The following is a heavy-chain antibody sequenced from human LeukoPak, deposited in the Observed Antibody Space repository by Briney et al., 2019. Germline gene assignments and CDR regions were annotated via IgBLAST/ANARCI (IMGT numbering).Heavy chain of an antibody. J-gene: IGHJ6*02. V-gene: IGHV3-23*01. D-gene: IGHD6-19*01. CDR2: ISGSGSST. Sequence: GGSLRLSCAASGFTFSSYAMSWVRQAPGKGLEWVSAISGSGSSTYYADSVKGRFTISRDNSKNTLYLQMNSLRAEDTAVYYCAKGLGKQWLDYYYYGMDVWGQGTTVTVSS. CDR1: GFTFSSYA. CDR3: AKGLGKQWLDYYYYGMDV.